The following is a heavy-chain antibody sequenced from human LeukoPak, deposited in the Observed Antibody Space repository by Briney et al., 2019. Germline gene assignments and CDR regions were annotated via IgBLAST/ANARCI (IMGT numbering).Heavy chain of an antibody. Sequence: SETLSLTCTVSGGSISSYYWSWLRQPPGKGLEWIGYIYYSGSTNYNPSLKSRVTISVDTSKNQFSLKLSSVTAADTAVYYCARSGYDFWSGYYTEYYYGMDVWGQGTTVTVSS. D-gene: IGHD3-3*01. CDR3: ARSGYDFWSGYYTEYYYGMDV. CDR1: GGSISSYY. V-gene: IGHV4-59*01. J-gene: IGHJ6*02. CDR2: IYYSGST.